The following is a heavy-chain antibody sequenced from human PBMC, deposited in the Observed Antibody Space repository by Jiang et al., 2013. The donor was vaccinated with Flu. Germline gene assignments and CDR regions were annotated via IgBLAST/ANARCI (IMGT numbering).Heavy chain of an antibody. D-gene: IGHD3-22*01. CDR1: GYSFTSYW. Sequence: EVKKPGESLRISCKGSGYSFTSYWISWVRQMPGKGLEWMGRIDPSDSYTNYSPSFQGHVTISADKSISTAYLQWSSLKASDTAMYYCARLVYDSSGYYWANYYYYGMDVWGQGTTVTVSS. V-gene: IGHV5-10-1*01. J-gene: IGHJ6*02. CDR2: IDPSDSYT. CDR3: ARLVYDSSGYYWANYYYYGMDV.